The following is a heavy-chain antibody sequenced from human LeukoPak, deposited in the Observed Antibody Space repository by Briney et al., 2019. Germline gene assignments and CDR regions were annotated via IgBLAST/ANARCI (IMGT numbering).Heavy chain of an antibody. Sequence: ASVKVSCKASGYTFTGYYMHWVRQAPRQGLEWMGWINPNSGGTNYAQKFQGRVTMTRDTSISTAYMELSRLRSDDTAVYYCARDLLGGSGSYEGDYWGRGTLVTVSS. V-gene: IGHV1-2*02. J-gene: IGHJ4*02. D-gene: IGHD3-10*01. CDR1: GYTFTGYY. CDR2: INPNSGGT. CDR3: ARDLLGGSGSYEGDY.